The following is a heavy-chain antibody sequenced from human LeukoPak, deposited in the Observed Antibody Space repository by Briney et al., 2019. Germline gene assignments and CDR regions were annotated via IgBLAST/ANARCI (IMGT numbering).Heavy chain of an antibody. Sequence: GGSLRLSCAGSGFTFSNYWMSWVRQAPGKGPEWVANIKQDGREIHYLDSVKGRFTISRDNAKSSLYLQMNSLKVEGTAVYYCTRDEAAAANWGQGTLVTVSS. CDR3: TRDEAAAAN. D-gene: IGHD6-13*01. CDR1: GFTFSNYW. V-gene: IGHV3-7*01. CDR2: IKQDGREI. J-gene: IGHJ4*02.